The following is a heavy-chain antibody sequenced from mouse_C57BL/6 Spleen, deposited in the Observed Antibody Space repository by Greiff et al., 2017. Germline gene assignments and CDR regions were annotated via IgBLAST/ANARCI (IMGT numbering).Heavy chain of an antibody. CDR1: GYTFTDYE. Sequence: QVQLQQSGAELVRPGASVTLSCKASGYTFTDYEMHWVKQTPVHGLEWIGAIDPETGGTAYNQKFKGKAILTADKSSSTAYMELRSLTSEDSAVYYCTRGLRLSYFDYWGQGTTLTVSS. V-gene: IGHV1-15*01. J-gene: IGHJ2*01. CDR2: IDPETGGT. D-gene: IGHD3-2*02. CDR3: TRGLRLSYFDY.